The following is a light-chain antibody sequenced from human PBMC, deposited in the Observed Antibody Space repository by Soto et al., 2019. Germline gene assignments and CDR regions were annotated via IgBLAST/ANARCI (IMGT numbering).Light chain of an antibody. CDR2: NSD. V-gene: IGLV1-44*01. Sequence: QSVLTQPPSASGTPGQRVAISCSGGNSNIGINPVNWYLHLPGTAPKLLIYNSDQRPSGVPDRFSGSKSGTSASLAISGLQSEDEADYFCSAWDDILYGPVFGGGTKVTVL. CDR3: SAWDDILYGPV. CDR1: NSNIGINP. J-gene: IGLJ2*01.